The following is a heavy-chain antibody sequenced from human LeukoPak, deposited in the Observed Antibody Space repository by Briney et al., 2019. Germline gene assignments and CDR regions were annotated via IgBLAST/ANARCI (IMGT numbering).Heavy chain of an antibody. Sequence: GGSLRLSCAASGFTFSSYAMSWVRQAPGKGLEWVSAISGSGGSTYYADSVKGRFTISRDNAKNSLYLQMNSLRAEDTAVYYCARARGYSSETFDYWGQGTLVTVSS. J-gene: IGHJ4*02. CDR2: ISGSGGST. D-gene: IGHD6-19*01. CDR3: ARARGYSSETFDY. CDR1: GFTFSSYA. V-gene: IGHV3-23*01.